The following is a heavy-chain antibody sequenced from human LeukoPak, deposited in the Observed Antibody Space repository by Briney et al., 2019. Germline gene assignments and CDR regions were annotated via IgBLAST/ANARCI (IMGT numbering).Heavy chain of an antibody. D-gene: IGHD4-17*01. CDR2: INPNSGGT. Sequence: GASVKVSCKASGYTFTAYYMHWVRQAPGQGLEWMGWINPNSGGTNYAQKFQGRVTMTRDTSISTAYMELRRLTSDDTAVYYCARDSSGDDYGLVDYWGQGTLVTVSS. J-gene: IGHJ4*02. CDR1: GYTFTAYY. CDR3: ARDSSGDDYGLVDY. V-gene: IGHV1-2*02.